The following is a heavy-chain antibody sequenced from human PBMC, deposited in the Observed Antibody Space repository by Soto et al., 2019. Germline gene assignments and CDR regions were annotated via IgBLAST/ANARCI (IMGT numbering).Heavy chain of an antibody. CDR1: GGSFSGYY. CDR3: ARVSSMVRGVDHRTPPKYYYYGMDV. D-gene: IGHD3-10*01. V-gene: IGHV4-34*01. J-gene: IGHJ6*02. CDR2: INHSGST. Sequence: PSETLSLTCAVYGGSFSGYYWSWIRQPPGKGLEWIGEINHSGSTSYNPSLKSRVTISVDTSKNQFSLKLSSVTAADTAVYYCARVSSMVRGVDHRTPPKYYYYGMDVWGQGTTVTVS.